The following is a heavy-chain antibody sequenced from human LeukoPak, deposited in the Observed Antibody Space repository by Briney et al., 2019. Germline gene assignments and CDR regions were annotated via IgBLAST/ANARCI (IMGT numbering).Heavy chain of an antibody. CDR2: INPNSGGT. Sequence: ASVKVSCTASGYTFTGYYMHWVRQAPGQGLEWMGWINPNSGGTNYAQKFQGRVTMTRDTSISTAYMELSRLRSDDTAVYYCARKTDYGDYVDYWGQGTLVTVSS. CDR1: GYTFTGYY. CDR3: ARKTDYGDYVDY. D-gene: IGHD4-17*01. J-gene: IGHJ4*02. V-gene: IGHV1-2*02.